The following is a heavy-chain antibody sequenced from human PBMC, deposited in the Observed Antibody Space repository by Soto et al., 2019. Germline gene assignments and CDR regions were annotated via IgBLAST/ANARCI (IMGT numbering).Heavy chain of an antibody. J-gene: IGHJ6*02. CDR1: GFTFDDYT. Sequence: PGGSLRLSCAASGFTFDDYTMHWVRQAPGKGLEWVSLISWDGGSTYYADSVKGRFTISRDNSKNSLYLQMNSLRTEDTALYYCAKDLQAPYYYGMDVWGQGTTVTVSS. CDR2: ISWDGGST. CDR3: AKDLQAPYYYGMDV. V-gene: IGHV3-43*01.